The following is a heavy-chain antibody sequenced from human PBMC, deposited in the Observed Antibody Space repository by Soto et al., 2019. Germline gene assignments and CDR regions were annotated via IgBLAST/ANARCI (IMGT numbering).Heavy chain of an antibody. CDR1: GGTFSSYT. V-gene: IGHV1-69*02. CDR2: IIPILGIA. CDR3: ARGRIDFLFDY. Sequence: SLKVSCKASGGTFSSYTISWVRQAPGQGLEWMGRIIPILGIANYAQKFQGRVTITADKSTSTAYMELSSLRSEDTAVYYCARGRIDFLFDYWGQGTLVTVSS. D-gene: IGHD3-3*01. J-gene: IGHJ4*02.